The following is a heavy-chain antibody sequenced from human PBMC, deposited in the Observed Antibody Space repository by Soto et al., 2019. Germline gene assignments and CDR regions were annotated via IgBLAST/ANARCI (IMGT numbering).Heavy chain of an antibody. V-gene: IGHV1-69*08. J-gene: IGHJ4*02. CDR3: ARDRQNTGFTSFDF. CDR2: IIPILNLA. CDR1: GDTFNKYI. D-gene: IGHD3-16*01. Sequence: HLVQSGAAVRKPGSSVKVSCKASGDTFNKYIISWVRQAPGQGLEWMGRIIPILNLANYAQKFQGKVTITADESTTTVYMELNSLRPEDTAVYYCARDRQNTGFTSFDFWGQGTLVTVSS.